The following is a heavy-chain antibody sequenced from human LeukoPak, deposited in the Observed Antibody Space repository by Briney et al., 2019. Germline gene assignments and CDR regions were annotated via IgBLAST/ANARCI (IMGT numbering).Heavy chain of an antibody. V-gene: IGHV1-3*01. CDR1: GYTFTSYA. Sequence: ASVKVSCEASGYTFTSYAMHWVRQAPGQRLEWMGWINAGNGNTKYSQKFQGRVTITRDTSASTAYMELSSLRSEDTAVYYCAREYSSGWYVPGDYWGQGTLVTVSS. J-gene: IGHJ4*02. D-gene: IGHD6-19*01. CDR2: INAGNGNT. CDR3: AREYSSGWYVPGDY.